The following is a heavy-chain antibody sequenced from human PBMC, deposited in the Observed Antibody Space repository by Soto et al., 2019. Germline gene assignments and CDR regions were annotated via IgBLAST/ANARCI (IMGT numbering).Heavy chain of an antibody. CDR2: IYWDDDK. CDR3: AHRVLRTVFGLITTTAIYFDF. J-gene: IGHJ4*02. V-gene: IGHV2-5*02. CDR1: GFSLTTSGVG. D-gene: IGHD3-3*01. Sequence: QITLNESGPTVVRPTETLTLTCRFSGFSLTTSGVGVGWIRQSPGKAPEWLALIYWDDDKRYSASLKSRLTITKDTSKNQVVLTVSDLDPIDTATYYCAHRVLRTVFGLITTTAIYFDFWGQGTPVAVSS.